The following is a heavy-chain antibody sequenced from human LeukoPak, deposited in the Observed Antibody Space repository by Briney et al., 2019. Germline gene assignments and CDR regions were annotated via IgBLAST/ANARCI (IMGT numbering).Heavy chain of an antibody. Sequence: GGSLRLSCAASGFTFSSYAMHWVRQAPGKGLEYVSAISSNGGSTYYANSVKGRFTISRDNSKNTLYLQMGSLRAEDMAVYYCARAEDYYDSSGYYEYFFDYWGQGTLVTVSS. J-gene: IGHJ4*02. CDR2: ISSNGGST. CDR1: GFTFSSYA. V-gene: IGHV3-64*01. CDR3: ARAEDYYDSSGYYEYFFDY. D-gene: IGHD3-22*01.